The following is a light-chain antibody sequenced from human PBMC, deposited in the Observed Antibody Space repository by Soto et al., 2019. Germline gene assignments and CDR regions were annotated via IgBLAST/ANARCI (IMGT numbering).Light chain of an antibody. Sequence: EIVLTQSPGTLSLSPGERATLSCRASQSVSSSCLAWYQQKPDQAPRLLIYGASSRATGIPDRFSGSGSGTDFTLTISRLEPEDFAVYYCQQYGSSPPYTFGQGTKLEIK. J-gene: IGKJ2*01. CDR1: QSVSSSC. V-gene: IGKV3-20*01. CDR2: GAS. CDR3: QQYGSSPPYT.